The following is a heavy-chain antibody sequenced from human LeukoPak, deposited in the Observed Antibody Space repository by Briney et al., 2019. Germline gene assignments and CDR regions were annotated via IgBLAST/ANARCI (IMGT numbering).Heavy chain of an antibody. J-gene: IGHJ4*02. D-gene: IGHD5-18*01. CDR3: ARVDSYGYFYFDY. Sequence: GGSLRLSCAASAFTFSSYSMNWVRQAPGKGLEWASSISSSSSYIYYADSVKGRFTISRDNAKNSLYLQMNSLRAEDTAVYYSARVDSYGYFYFDYWGQGTLVTVSS. CDR1: AFTFSSYS. CDR2: ISSSSSYI. V-gene: IGHV3-21*01.